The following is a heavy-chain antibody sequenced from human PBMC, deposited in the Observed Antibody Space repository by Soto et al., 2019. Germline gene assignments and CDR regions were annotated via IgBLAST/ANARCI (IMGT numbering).Heavy chain of an antibody. J-gene: IGHJ3*02. CDR1: GYTFTSYG. CDR3: ARDRSPITSFGVVVRDMVFDI. CDR2: ISAYNGNT. V-gene: IGHV1-18*01. D-gene: IGHD3-3*01. Sequence: ASVKVSCKASGYTFTSYGISWVRQAPGQGLEWMGWISAYNGNTNYAQKLQGRVTMTTDTSTSTAYMELRSLRSDDTAVYYCARDRSPITSFGVVVRDMVFDIWGQGTMVTVSS.